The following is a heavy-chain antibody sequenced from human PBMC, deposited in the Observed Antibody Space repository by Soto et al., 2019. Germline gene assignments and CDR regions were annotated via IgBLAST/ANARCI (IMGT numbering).Heavy chain of an antibody. V-gene: IGHV3-13*05. CDR2: ISAAGDP. CDR3: ARTDRDFYGLDV. Sequence: ELQLVESGGGLVQPGGSLRLSCEDSGFTFRNYDRPWVRQGTGKGLEWVSGISAAGDPDYADSVEGRFTISRENAQNSFFRQMNSLRVGDTAVYYCARTDRDFYGLDVWGQGTTVIVSS. J-gene: IGHJ6*02. CDR1: GFTFRNYD.